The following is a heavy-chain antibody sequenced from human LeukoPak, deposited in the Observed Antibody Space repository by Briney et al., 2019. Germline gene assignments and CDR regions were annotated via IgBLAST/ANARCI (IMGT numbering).Heavy chain of an antibody. CDR3: AKRLGSGASGYFDY. CDR2: ISSSSGYI. D-gene: IGHD2-15*01. V-gene: IGHV3-21*04. Sequence: GGSLRLSCSVSGFTFSTYSMNWVRQAPGKGLEWVSSISSSSGYIYYADSVKGRFTISRDNAKNSLYLQMNSLRAEDTAVYYCAKRLGSGASGYFDYWGQGTLVTVSS. J-gene: IGHJ4*02. CDR1: GFTFSTYS.